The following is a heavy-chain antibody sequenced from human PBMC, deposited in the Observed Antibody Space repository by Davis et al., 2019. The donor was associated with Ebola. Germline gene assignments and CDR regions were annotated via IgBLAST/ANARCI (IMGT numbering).Heavy chain of an antibody. V-gene: IGHV6-1*01. CDR2: TYYRSKWYN. D-gene: IGHD3-3*01. CDR3: ARVNYDFWSGHAYGMDV. J-gene: IGHJ6*02. Sequence: HSQTLSLTCAISGDSVSRNSAAWNWIRQSPSRGLEWLGRTYYRSKWYNDYAVSVKSRITINPDTSKNQFSLQLNSVTPEDTAVYYCARVNYDFWSGHAYGMDVWGQGTTVTVSS. CDR1: GDSVSRNSAA.